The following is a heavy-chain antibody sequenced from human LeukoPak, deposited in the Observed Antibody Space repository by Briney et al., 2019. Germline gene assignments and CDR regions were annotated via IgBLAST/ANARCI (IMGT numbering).Heavy chain of an antibody. J-gene: IGHJ4*02. D-gene: IGHD2-2*01. CDR1: GYTFTGYY. CDR3: AREFPDIVVVPAAQGFHY. Sequence: GASVKVSFKASGYTFTGYYMHWVRQAPGQGLEWMGWINPNSGGTNYAQKFQGRVTMTRDTSISTAYMALSRLRSDDTAVYYCAREFPDIVVVPAAQGFHYWGQGTLVTVSS. V-gene: IGHV1-2*02. CDR2: INPNSGGT.